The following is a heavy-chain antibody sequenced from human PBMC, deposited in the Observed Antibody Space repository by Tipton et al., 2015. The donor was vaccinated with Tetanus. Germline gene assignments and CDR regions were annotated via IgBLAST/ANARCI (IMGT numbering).Heavy chain of an antibody. CDR1: GFIFSSYG. CDR2: SWYDGTDK. D-gene: IGHD2-15*01. CDR3: AREADCSGGSCFSGDFDN. Sequence: AASGFIFSSYGIHWVRQAPGKGLGWVAVSWYDGTDKYYADSVKGRLTISRDNSKNTLYLQMNSLRAEDTAVYYCAREADCSGGSCFSGDFDNWGQGTQVTVSS. J-gene: IGHJ4*02. V-gene: IGHV3-33*01.